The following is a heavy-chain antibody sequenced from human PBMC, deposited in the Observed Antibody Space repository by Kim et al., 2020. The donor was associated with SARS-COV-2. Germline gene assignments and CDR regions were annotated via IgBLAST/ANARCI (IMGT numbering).Heavy chain of an antibody. CDR2: IFRGGST. CDR1: GLTVSSNH. J-gene: IGHJ4*02. CDR3: ARDPVGDGYSFLDY. V-gene: IGHV3-53*01. D-gene: IGHD4-4*01. Sequence: GGSLRLSCAASGLTVSSNHMTWIRQAPGKGLEWVSVIFRGGSTYYTASAQGRLTTSTDYSKNTLSLQMNSLRAEDTAIYYCARDPVGDGYSFLDYWGQGTLVTVSS.